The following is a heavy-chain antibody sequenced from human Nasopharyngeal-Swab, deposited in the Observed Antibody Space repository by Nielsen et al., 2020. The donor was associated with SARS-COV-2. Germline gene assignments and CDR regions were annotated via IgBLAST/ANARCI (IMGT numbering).Heavy chain of an antibody. J-gene: IGHJ5*01. Sequence: GGSLRLSCAASGFTFSNYEMNWVRQAPGKGLEWVSYIGGGGSPIYYADSVKGRFTISRDNAKNSLFLQMNSLRAEETAIYYCVRGSYGHYDSWGQGALITVSS. CDR3: VRGSYGHYDS. D-gene: IGHD4-17*01. CDR1: GFTFSNYE. V-gene: IGHV3-48*03. CDR2: IGGGGSPI.